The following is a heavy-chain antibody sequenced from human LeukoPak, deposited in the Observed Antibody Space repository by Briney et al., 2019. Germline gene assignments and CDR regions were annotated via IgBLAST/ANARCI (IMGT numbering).Heavy chain of an antibody. J-gene: IGHJ4*02. CDR1: GFTFSSYW. CDR2: IKEDGSEK. D-gene: IGHD1-26*01. Sequence: PGGSLRLSCTVSGFTFSSYWMSWVRQAPGKGLEWVANIKEDGSEKYYVDSVKGRFTISRDNAKTSLYLQMNSLRAEDTAVYFCARDPSGSGGTYSDYWGQGTLVTVSS. CDR3: ARDPSGSGGTYSDY. V-gene: IGHV3-7*01.